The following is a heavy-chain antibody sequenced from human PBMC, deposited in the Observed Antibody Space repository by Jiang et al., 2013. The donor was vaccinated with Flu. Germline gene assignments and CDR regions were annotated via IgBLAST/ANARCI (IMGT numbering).Heavy chain of an antibody. V-gene: IGHV1-2*04. CDR2: INPNSGGT. CDR3: ARDHPVIAAAWFRYYYYGMDV. D-gene: IGHD6-13*01. J-gene: IGHJ6*02. Sequence: GAEVKKPGASVKVSCKASGYTFTGYYMHWVRQAPGQGLEWMGWINPNSGGTNYAQKFQGWVTMTRDTSISTAYMELSRLRSDDTAVYYCARDHPVIAAAWFRYYYYGMDVVGPRDH. CDR1: GYTFTGYY.